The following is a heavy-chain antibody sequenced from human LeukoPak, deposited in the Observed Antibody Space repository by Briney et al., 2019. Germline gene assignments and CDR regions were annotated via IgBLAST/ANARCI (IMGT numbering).Heavy chain of an antibody. CDR1: GASISTYH. J-gene: IGHJ4*02. CDR2: IYNSGIT. CDR3: ATTSGSFDH. Sequence: PSETLSLTCSVSGASISTYHWSWIRQPAGKGLEWIGRIYNSGITKYNQSLESRVTMSVDTSTNQVSLKLSSVTAADTAVYYCATTSGSFDHWGQGALVIVSS. D-gene: IGHD3-3*01. V-gene: IGHV4-4*07.